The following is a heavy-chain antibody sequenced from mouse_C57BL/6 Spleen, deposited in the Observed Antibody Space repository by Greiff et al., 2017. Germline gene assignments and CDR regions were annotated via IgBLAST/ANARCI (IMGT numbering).Heavy chain of an antibody. D-gene: IGHD2-2*01. Sequence: EVKVVESGGGLVQPGGSLSLSCAASGFTFTDYYMSWVRQPPGKALEWLGFIRNKANGYTTEYSASVKGRFTISRDNSQSILYLQMNALRAEDSATYYCARGGYGEDYWGQGTTLTVSS. J-gene: IGHJ2*01. V-gene: IGHV7-3*01. CDR3: ARGGYGEDY. CDR1: GFTFTDYY. CDR2: IRNKANGYTT.